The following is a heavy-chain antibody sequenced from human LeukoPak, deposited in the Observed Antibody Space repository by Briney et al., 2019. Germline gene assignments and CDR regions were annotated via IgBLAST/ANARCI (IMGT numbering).Heavy chain of an antibody. CDR1: GYTFTSYG. CDR3: SVPSGRGYWGVFDY. CDR2: ISAYNGNT. J-gene: IGHJ4*02. Sequence: ASVKVSCKASGYTFTSYGISWVRQAPGQGLEWMGWISAYNGNTNYAQKLQGRVTMTTDTSTSTAYMELRSLRSHDTAVYYFSVPSGRGYWGVFDYWGQGTLVTVSS. V-gene: IGHV1-18*01. D-gene: IGHD3-10*01.